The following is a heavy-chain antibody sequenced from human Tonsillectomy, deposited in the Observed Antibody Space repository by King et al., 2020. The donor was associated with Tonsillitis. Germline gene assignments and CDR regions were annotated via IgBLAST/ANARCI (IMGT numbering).Heavy chain of an antibody. CDR2: IYYSGIT. J-gene: IGHJ4*02. CDR1: GGSISGYF. V-gene: IGHV4-59*01. Sequence: VQLQESGPRLVKPSETLSLNCTVSGGSISGYFWSWIRQPPGKGLEWIGYIYYSGITNYNPSLKSRVTISVDTSKNQFSLNLRSVTAADTAVYYCARGASGDYWGQGTLVAVSS. CDR3: ARGASGDY. D-gene: IGHD1-26*01.